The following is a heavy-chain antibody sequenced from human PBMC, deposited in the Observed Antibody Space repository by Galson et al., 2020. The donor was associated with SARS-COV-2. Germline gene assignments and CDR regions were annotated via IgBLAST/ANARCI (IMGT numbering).Heavy chain of an antibody. J-gene: IGHJ4*02. Sequence: SGPTLVKPTETLTLTCTVSGFSLSNARMGVSWIRQPPGKALEWLAHIFSNDEKSYSTSLKSRLSISKDTSKSQVVLTMTNMDPVDTATYYCARIVDSGSSTEGYYFDYWGQGTLVTVSS. V-gene: IGHV2-26*01. CDR1: GFSLSNARMG. D-gene: IGHD1-26*01. CDR3: ARIVDSGSSTEGYYFDY. CDR2: IFSNDEK.